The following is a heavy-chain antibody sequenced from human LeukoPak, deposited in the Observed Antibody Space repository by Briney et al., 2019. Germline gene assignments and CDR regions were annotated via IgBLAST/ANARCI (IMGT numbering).Heavy chain of an antibody. CDR2: ISNDGGKA. Sequence: GRSLRLSCAVSGITFSSYDMHWVRQAPGKGLEWVAVISNDGGKAYTADSVKDRFTISRDNSKNTLYLQMTSLRPEDTAVYYCAKDTGSSYHYYGMDVWGPGTTVTVSS. D-gene: IGHD6-13*01. CDR1: GITFSSYD. CDR3: AKDTGSSYHYYGMDV. V-gene: IGHV3-30*18. J-gene: IGHJ6*02.